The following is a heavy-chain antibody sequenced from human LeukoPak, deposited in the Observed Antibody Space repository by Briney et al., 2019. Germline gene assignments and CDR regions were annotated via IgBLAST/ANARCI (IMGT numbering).Heavy chain of an antibody. CDR2: MNPNSGNT. J-gene: IGHJ4*02. CDR3: ARQEYGSGSYHLVY. D-gene: IGHD3-10*01. CDR1: GYTFTSYD. V-gene: IGHV1-8*01. Sequence: VASVKVSCKASGYTFTSYDINWVRQATGQGLEWMGWMNPNSGNTGYAQKFQGRVTMTTNTSISTAYMELSSLRSEDTAVYYCARQEYGSGSYHLVYWGQGTLATVSS.